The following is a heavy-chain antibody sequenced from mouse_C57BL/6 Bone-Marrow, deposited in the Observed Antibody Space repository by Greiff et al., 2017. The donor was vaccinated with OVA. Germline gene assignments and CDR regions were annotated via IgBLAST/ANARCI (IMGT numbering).Heavy chain of an antibody. D-gene: IGHD1-1*01. CDR1: GYSITSGYY. Sequence: DVKLVESGPGLVKPSQSLSLTCSVTGYSITSGYYWNWIRQFPGNKLEWMGYISYDGSNNYNPSLKNRISITRDASKNQFFLKLNSVTTEDTATYYCARPYGSSHWYFDVWGTGTTVTVSS. J-gene: IGHJ1*03. CDR2: ISYDGSN. V-gene: IGHV3-6*01. CDR3: ARPYGSSHWYFDV.